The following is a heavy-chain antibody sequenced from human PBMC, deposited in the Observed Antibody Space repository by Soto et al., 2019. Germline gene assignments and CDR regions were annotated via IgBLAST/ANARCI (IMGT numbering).Heavy chain of an antibody. CDR2: IYYSGST. D-gene: IGHD3-22*01. V-gene: IGHV4-59*01. CDR1: GGSISSYY. Sequence: PSETLSLTCTVSGGSISSYYWSWIRQPPGKGLEWIGYIYYSGSTNYNPSLKSRVTISVDTSKNQFSLKLSSVTAADTAVYYCARQPHAHSGYTYYYYYGMDAWGQGTTVTVSS. J-gene: IGHJ6*02. CDR3: ARQPHAHSGYTYYYYYGMDA.